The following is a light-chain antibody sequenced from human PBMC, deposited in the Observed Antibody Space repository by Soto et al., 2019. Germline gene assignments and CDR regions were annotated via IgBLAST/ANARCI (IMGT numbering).Light chain of an antibody. V-gene: IGKV1-27*01. J-gene: IGKJ3*01. CDR1: QGISND. Sequence: DIQMTQSPSSLSASVGDRVTITCRASQGISNDLAWYQQTPGKVPKLLIYAASTLQSGGPSRFSGSGSGTDFTLTISSLQPEDVASYYCQRYGTAPFTFGPGTKVDIK. CDR3: QRYGTAPFT. CDR2: AAS.